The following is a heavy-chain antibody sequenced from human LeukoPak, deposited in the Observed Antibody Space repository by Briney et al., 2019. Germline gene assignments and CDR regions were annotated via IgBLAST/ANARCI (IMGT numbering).Heavy chain of an antibody. Sequence: PGGSLRLSCAASGFTFSSYGMSWVRQAPGKGLEWVSVTSASGASIYYADSVRGRFTMSRDNSQNMLYLQMNSLRAEDTAVYYCAKALSGGSGVNDYWGQGTLVSVSS. J-gene: IGHJ4*02. CDR1: GFTFSSYG. D-gene: IGHD3-10*01. V-gene: IGHV3-23*01. CDR2: TSASGASI. CDR3: AKALSGGSGVNDY.